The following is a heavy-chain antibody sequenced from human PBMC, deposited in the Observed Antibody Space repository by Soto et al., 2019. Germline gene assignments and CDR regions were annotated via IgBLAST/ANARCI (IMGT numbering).Heavy chain of an antibody. Sequence: QVQLVQSGAEVQKPGSSVNVSCKASGGTFSSYAISWVRQAPGQGLEWMGGIIPIFGTANYAQKFQGRVTITAAESTSTAYMELSSLRSEDTAVYSCASLPDPYYYYYGMDVWGQGTTVTVSS. CDR1: GGTFSSYA. J-gene: IGHJ6*02. V-gene: IGHV1-69*01. CDR2: IIPIFGTA. CDR3: ASLPDPYYYYYGMDV.